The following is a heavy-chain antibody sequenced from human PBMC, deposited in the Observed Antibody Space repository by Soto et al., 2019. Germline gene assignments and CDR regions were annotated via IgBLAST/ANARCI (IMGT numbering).Heavy chain of an antibody. V-gene: IGHV4-34*01. J-gene: IGHJ4*02. Sequence: SETLSLTCAVYGGSFSGYYWSWIRQPPGKGLEWIGEINHSGRTTYNPSLKIRVTISVDTSKNQFSLKLSSVTAAHTAVYYCARGRGSSGRVLSYYLDYGGQGTIVTVSS. CDR2: INHSGRT. D-gene: IGHD6-13*01. CDR3: ARGRGSSGRVLSYYLDY. CDR1: GGSFSGYY.